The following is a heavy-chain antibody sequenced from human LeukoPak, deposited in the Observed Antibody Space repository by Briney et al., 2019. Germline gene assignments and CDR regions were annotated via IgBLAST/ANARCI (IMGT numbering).Heavy chain of an antibody. J-gene: IGHJ3*02. CDR3: ARHWKVRGSDAFDI. CDR1: GGSISSYY. Sequence: SETLSLTCTVSGGSISSYYWSWIRQPPGKGLEWIGYIYYSGSTNYNPSLKSRVTISVDTSKNQFSLKLSSVTAADTAVYYCARHWKVRGSDAFDIWGQGTMVTVSS. V-gene: IGHV4-59*08. D-gene: IGHD3-10*01. CDR2: IYYSGST.